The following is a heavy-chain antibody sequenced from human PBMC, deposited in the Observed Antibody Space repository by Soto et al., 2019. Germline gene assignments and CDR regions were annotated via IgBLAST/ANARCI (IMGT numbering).Heavy chain of an antibody. Sequence: QVQLVQSGAEVKKPGASVKVSCKASGYTFTSYGISWVRQAPGQGLEWMGWISAYNGNTNYAQKLQGRVTMTTDTSTSTDYMELRSLRSDDTAVYYCARDYGYGDYVPFYAFDIWGQGTMVTVSS. V-gene: IGHV1-18*01. CDR3: ARDYGYGDYVPFYAFDI. CDR2: ISAYNGNT. J-gene: IGHJ3*02. D-gene: IGHD4-17*01. CDR1: GYTFTSYG.